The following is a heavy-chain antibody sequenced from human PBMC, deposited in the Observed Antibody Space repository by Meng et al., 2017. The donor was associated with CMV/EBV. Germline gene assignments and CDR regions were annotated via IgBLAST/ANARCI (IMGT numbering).Heavy chain of an antibody. CDR2: ISAYNGNT. CDR3: ARDSTAAIPNPFDY. V-gene: IGHV1-18*01. J-gene: IGHJ4*02. Sequence: ASVKVSCKASGYTFTSYGISWVRQAPGQGLEWMEWISAYNGNTNYAQKLQGRVTMTTDTSTSTAYMELRSLRSDDTAVYYCARDSTAAIPNPFDYWGQGTLVTVSS. CDR1: GYTFTSYG. D-gene: IGHD2-2*02.